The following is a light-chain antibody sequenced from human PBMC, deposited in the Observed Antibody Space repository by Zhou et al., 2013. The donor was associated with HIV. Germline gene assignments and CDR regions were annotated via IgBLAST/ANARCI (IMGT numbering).Light chain of an antibody. CDR2: DTS. Sequence: ERVMTQSPSTLSLSPGERATLSCRASQSVRSGVAWYQQKPGQAPRLLIYDTSNRATGIPARFSGSGSGTDFTLTISRLEPEDFAVYYCQQYGSSLALTFGGGTKVEIK. J-gene: IGKJ4*01. V-gene: IGKV3-20*01. CDR3: QQYGSSLALT. CDR1: QSVRSG.